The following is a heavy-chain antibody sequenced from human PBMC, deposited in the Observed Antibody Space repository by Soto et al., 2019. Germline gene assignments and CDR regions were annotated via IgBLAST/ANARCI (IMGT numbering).Heavy chain of an antibody. CDR2: INVGSGNT. D-gene: IGHD3-3*02. CDR3: ARDTETLGPRANDALDI. CDR1: GYTFSAYT. J-gene: IGHJ3*02. Sequence: QAQLVQSGAEMKKPGASVKVSCKAAGYTFSAYTMNRVRQAPGQSLEWMGWINVGSGNTRYSQNFQGRVSITRDTSASTVYMELTGLKSEDTAMYYCARDTETLGPRANDALDIWGQGTMVTVSS. V-gene: IGHV1-3*01.